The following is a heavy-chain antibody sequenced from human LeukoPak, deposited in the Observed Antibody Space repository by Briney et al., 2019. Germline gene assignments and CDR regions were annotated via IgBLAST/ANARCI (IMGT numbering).Heavy chain of an antibody. Sequence: SETLSLTCTVSGGSISSYNWSWIRQPPGKGLEWIGYIYYSGSTNYSPSLKSRVTISVDTSKNQFSLKLSSVTAADTAVYYCATGDDSSGYYSFDYWGQGTLVTVSS. CDR2: IYYSGST. V-gene: IGHV4-59*01. CDR3: ATGDDSSGYYSFDY. J-gene: IGHJ4*02. CDR1: GGSISSYN. D-gene: IGHD3-22*01.